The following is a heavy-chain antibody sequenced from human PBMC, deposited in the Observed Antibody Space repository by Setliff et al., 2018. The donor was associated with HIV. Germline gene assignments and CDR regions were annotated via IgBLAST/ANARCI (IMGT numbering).Heavy chain of an antibody. Sequence: SETLSLTCAVSGYSISSGYYWGWIRQPPGKGLEWIGSIYHSGSTYYNPSLKSRVTISVDTSKNQFSLKLSSVTAADTAVYYCARGVRDNSGWSSYYFDYWGQGTQVTVSS. CDR3: ARGVRDNSGWSSYYFDY. CDR2: IYHSGST. V-gene: IGHV4-38-2*01. D-gene: IGHD6-19*01. J-gene: IGHJ4*02. CDR1: GYSISSGYY.